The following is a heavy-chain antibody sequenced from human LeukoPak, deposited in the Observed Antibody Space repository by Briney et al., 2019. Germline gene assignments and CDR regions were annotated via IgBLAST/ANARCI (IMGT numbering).Heavy chain of an antibody. CDR1: GFTFSGSP. CDR3: TREGSGWYTDY. J-gene: IGHJ4*02. D-gene: IGHD6-19*01. Sequence: PGGSLKLSCAASGFTFSGSPMHWARQASGKGLEWVGRVRSKVNSYATAYAASVKGRFTISRDDSKNTAYLQMNSLKTEDTAVYYCTREGSGWYTDYWGQGTLVTVSS. CDR2: VRSKVNSYAT. V-gene: IGHV3-73*01.